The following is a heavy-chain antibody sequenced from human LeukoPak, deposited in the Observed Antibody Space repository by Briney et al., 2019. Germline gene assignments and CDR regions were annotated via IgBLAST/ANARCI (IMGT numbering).Heavy chain of an antibody. V-gene: IGHV3-21*01. CDR3: ARVPMVRGIAIAEADY. CDR1: GFTFSSYT. Sequence: GGSLRLSCAASGFTFSSYTMNWVRQAPGKGLEWVSSISTSSSYIYYADSVKGRFTISRDNAKNSLYLQMNSLRAEDTAVYYCARVPMVRGIAIAEADYWGQGTLVTVSS. CDR2: ISTSSSYI. J-gene: IGHJ4*02. D-gene: IGHD3-10*01.